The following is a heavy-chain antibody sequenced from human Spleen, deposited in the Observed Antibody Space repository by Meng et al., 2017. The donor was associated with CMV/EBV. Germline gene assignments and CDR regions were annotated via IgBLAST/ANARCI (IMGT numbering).Heavy chain of an antibody. D-gene: IGHD3-3*01. J-gene: IGHJ5*02. CDR3: ARDWLELENGWFDP. CDR1: ESPFSDYI. V-gene: IGHV3-21*01. CDR2: FSCTSTFI. Sequence: GGSLRLSCAASESPFSDYIMNWFRQPPGKGLEWVSSFSCTSTFIYYADSVKGRFTIARDNAKKSLYLQMSSLRAEDTAVYYCARDWLELENGWFDPWGQGTLVTVSS.